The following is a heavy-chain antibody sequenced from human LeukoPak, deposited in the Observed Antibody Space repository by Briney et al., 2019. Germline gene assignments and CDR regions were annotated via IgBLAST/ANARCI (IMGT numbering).Heavy chain of an antibody. Sequence: SETLSLTCTVSAGSISGSYWSWIRQPPGKGLEWIGYIHYSGSTNYNPSLKSRVTISVDTSKNQFSLKLSSVTAADTAVCFCAKGQMWLVSWGQGTLVTVSS. CDR2: IHYSGST. J-gene: IGHJ4*02. CDR3: AKGQMWLVS. D-gene: IGHD2-21*01. V-gene: IGHV4-59*01. CDR1: AGSISGSY.